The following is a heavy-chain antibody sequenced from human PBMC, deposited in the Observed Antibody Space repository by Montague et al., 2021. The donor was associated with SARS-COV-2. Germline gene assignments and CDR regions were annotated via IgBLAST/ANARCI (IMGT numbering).Heavy chain of an antibody. Sequence: SETLSLTCTVFGGSFCGYYWTWIRQTPGKGLEWIGEFNYTGSTNYNPSLKSRVTISVDTSKKHFSLKLTSMTAADTAIYYCARGLLRYFFDWGQGTTVTVSS. J-gene: IGHJ6*02. D-gene: IGHD3-9*01. CDR1: GGSFCGYY. CDR3: ARGLLRYFFD. V-gene: IGHV4-34*01. CDR2: FNYTGST.